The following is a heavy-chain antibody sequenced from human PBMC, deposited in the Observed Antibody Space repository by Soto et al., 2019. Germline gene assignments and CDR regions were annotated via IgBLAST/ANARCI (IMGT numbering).Heavy chain of an antibody. J-gene: IGHJ4*02. CDR3: ARHGYFYFDY. V-gene: IGHV4-59*08. CDR2: IYYSGST. CDR1: GGSISSYY. D-gene: IGHD6-25*01. Sequence: SETLSLTCTVSGGSISSYYWSWIRQPPGKGLEWIGYIYYSGSTNYNPSLKSRFTISRDNAENSLFLQMNSLITEDTAVYYCARHGYFYFDYWGQGALVTVSS.